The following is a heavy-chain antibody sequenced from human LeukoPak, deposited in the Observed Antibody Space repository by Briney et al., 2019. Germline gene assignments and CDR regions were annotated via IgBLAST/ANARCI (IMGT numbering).Heavy chain of an antibody. CDR3: ARGGLVYDSSGYRS. CDR2: INHSGST. V-gene: IGHV4-34*01. D-gene: IGHD3-22*01. CDR1: GGSFSGYY. Sequence: SETLSLTCAVYGGSFSGYYWSWIRQPPGKGLEWIGEINHSGSTNYNPSLKSRVTISVETSKNQSSLKLSSVTAADTAVYYCARGGLVYDSSGYRSWGQGTLVTVSS. J-gene: IGHJ5*02.